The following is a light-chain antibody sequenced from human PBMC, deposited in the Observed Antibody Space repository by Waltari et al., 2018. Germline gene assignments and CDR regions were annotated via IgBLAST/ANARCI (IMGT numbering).Light chain of an antibody. CDR3: CSFAGGNNFEVI. V-gene: IGLV2-23*02. J-gene: IGLJ2*01. CDR1: SSNVENYNL. CDR2: EVS. Sequence: QSALTQPASVSGSPGQSITISCTGTSSNVENYNLVSWYQHHPCKAPKLWIYEVSKRPAGSSNRFSGSTSGNTASLTISGLQAEDESDYYCCSFAGGNNFEVIFGGGTRLTVL.